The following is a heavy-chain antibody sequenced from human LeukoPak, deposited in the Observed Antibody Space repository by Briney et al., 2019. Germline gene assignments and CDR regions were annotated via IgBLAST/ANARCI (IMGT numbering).Heavy chain of an antibody. J-gene: IGHJ5*02. CDR1: GYTFTSYG. CDR2: ISAYNGNT. Sequence: ASVKVSCKASGYTFTSYGISWVRQAPGQGLEWMGWISAYNGNTNYAQKLQGRVTMTTDTSTSTAYMELRSLRSDDTAVYYCARVHSGYYLNWFDPWGQGTLVTVSS. CDR3: ARVHSGYYLNWFDP. D-gene: IGHD3-22*01. V-gene: IGHV1-18*01.